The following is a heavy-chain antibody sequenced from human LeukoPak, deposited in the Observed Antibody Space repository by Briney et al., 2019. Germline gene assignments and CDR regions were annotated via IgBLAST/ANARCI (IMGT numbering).Heavy chain of an antibody. CDR1: GFTFSSHG. D-gene: IGHD3-22*01. Sequence: GGSLRLSCAASGFTFSSHGMSWVRQAPGKGLEWISGISGGGASTFYADSVKGRFTISRDNSKNTLYLQMNSLRVEDTAKYYCARASGYYYDSSGSTTDDPWGQGTLVTVSS. CDR3: ARASGYYYDSSGSTTDDP. J-gene: IGHJ5*02. V-gene: IGHV3-23*01. CDR2: ISGGGAST.